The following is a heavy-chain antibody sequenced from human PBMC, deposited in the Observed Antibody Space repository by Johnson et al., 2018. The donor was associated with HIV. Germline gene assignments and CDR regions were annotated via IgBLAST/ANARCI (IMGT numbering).Heavy chain of an antibody. CDR3: ARVGEYCGDDCYSGAVRDDAFDI. V-gene: IGHV3-53*01. Sequence: EKLVESGGGLIQPGGSLRLSCAASGFTVSINYMSWVRQAPGKGLELVSVIYSGGNTGYADSVKGRFTISRDNAKNSLYLQMRGLRAEDTALYYCARVGEYCGDDCYSGAVRDDAFDIWGQGTMVTVSS. CDR1: GFTVSINY. D-gene: IGHD2-21*01. J-gene: IGHJ3*02. CDR2: IYSGGNT.